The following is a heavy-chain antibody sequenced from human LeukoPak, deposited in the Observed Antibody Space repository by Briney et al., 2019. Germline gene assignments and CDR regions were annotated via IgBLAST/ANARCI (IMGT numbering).Heavy chain of an antibody. D-gene: IGHD1-26*01. CDR2: IYYSGST. V-gene: IGHV4-59*01. Sequence: PSETLSLTCTVSGGSINSFYWSWIRQPPGKGLEWVGYIYYSGSTNYNPSLKSRVTISVDTSKNQFSLKLSSVTAADTAVYYCARTTYSGSYLWFDPWGQGTLVTVSS. J-gene: IGHJ5*02. CDR3: ARTTYSGSYLWFDP. CDR1: GGSINSFY.